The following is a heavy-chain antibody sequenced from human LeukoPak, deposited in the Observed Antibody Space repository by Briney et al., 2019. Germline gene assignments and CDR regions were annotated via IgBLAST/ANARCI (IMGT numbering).Heavy chain of an antibody. CDR3: ARGPHGGFVIIPTEF. CDR2: IDSSSSYI. CDR1: GFTFSSYA. D-gene: IGHD3-3*01. Sequence: PGGPLRLSCAASGFTFSSYAMNWVRQALGKGLEWVSSIDSSSSYIYYADSVKGRFTISRANAKNSLFLQMNSLRAEDTAVYYCARGPHGGFVIIPTEFWGQGTLVTVSS. J-gene: IGHJ4*02. V-gene: IGHV3-21*01.